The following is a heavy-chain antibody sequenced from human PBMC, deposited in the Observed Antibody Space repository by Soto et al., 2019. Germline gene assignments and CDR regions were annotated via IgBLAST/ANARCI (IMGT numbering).Heavy chain of an antibody. D-gene: IGHD2-15*01. CDR3: ARVGYCSGGSCYHFDY. CDR1: GDSVSSNSAA. Sequence: SQTLSLTCAISGDSVSSNSAAWNWIRQSPSRGLEWLGRTYYRSKWYNDYAVSVKSRITINPDTSKNQFSLQLNSVTPEDTAVYYCARVGYCSGGSCYHFDYWGQGTLVTVSS. CDR2: TYYRSKWYN. V-gene: IGHV6-1*01. J-gene: IGHJ4*02.